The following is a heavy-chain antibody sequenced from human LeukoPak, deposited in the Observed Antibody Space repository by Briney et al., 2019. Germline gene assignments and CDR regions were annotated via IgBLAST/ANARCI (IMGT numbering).Heavy chain of an antibody. D-gene: IGHD2-2*01. Sequence: SETLSLTCTVSGYSISSGYYWGWIRQSPGKGLEWIGRIYTSGSTNYNPSLKSRVTISVDTSKNQFSLKLSSVTAADTAVYYCAREGSSTSPFDYWGQGTLVTVSS. J-gene: IGHJ4*02. CDR1: GYSISSGYY. CDR2: IYTSGST. CDR3: AREGSSTSPFDY. V-gene: IGHV4-38-2*02.